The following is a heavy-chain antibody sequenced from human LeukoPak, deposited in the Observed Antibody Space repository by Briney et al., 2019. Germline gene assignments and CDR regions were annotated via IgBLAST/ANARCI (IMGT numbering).Heavy chain of an antibody. CDR1: GYSISSGYY. J-gene: IGHJ4*02. CDR3: ARGVTVRGDRTFDY. Sequence: AETLSLTCTVSGYSISSGYYWGWIRQPPGKGLEWIGSIYHSGSTYYNPSLKSRVTMSVDTSKNQFSLKLTSVTAADTAVYYCARGVTVRGDRTFDYWGQGTLVTVSS. CDR2: IYHSGST. V-gene: IGHV4-38-2*02. D-gene: IGHD3-10*01.